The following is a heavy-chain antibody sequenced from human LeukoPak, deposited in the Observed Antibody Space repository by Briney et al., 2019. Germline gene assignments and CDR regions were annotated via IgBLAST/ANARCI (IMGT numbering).Heavy chain of an antibody. Sequence: PGRSLRLSCAASGFTFSSYAMHWVRQAPGKGLEWVAVISYDGSNTYYADSVKGRFTISRDNSKNTLYVQMSSLRGEDTAVYHCARATNYNILTGIGTYGLDVWGQGTTVTVSS. V-gene: IGHV3-30-3*01. CDR2: ISYDGSNT. CDR1: GFTFSSYA. CDR3: ARATNYNILTGIGTYGLDV. J-gene: IGHJ6*02. D-gene: IGHD3-9*01.